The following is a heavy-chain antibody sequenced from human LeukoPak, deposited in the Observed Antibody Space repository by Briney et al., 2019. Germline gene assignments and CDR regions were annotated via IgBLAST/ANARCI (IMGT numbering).Heavy chain of an antibody. J-gene: IGHJ4*02. CDR3: ARDLSPVGATGWVFDY. Sequence: GGSLRLSCAASGFTFSSYSMNWVRQAPGKGLEWVSSISSSSSYIYYADSVKGRFTISRDNAKNSLYLQMNSLRAEDTAVYYCARDLSPVGATGWVFDYWGQGTLVTVSS. CDR2: ISSSSSYI. D-gene: IGHD1-26*01. V-gene: IGHV3-21*01. CDR1: GFTFSSYS.